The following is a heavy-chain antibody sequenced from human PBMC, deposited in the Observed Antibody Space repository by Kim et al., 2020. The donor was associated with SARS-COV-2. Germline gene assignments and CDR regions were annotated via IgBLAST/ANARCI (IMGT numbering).Heavy chain of an antibody. CDR3: ARGPYSSGSGSYLLDP. Sequence: ASVKVSCKASGYSFTDYYIHWVRQAPGQGLEWMGLINPNSGGSNIAQRLQGRVTMTRDTPISIAYMDLRRLTSDDTAVYYCARGPYSSGSGSYLLDPWGQ. D-gene: IGHD3-10*01. CDR2: INPNSGGS. J-gene: IGHJ5*02. V-gene: IGHV1-2*02. CDR1: GYSFTDYY.